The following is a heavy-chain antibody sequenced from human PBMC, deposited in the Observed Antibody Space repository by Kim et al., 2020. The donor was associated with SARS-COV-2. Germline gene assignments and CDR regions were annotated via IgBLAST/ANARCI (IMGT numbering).Heavy chain of an antibody. J-gene: IGHJ5*02. CDR2: ISGSGGST. CDR3: AKGSIMVRGVHNWFDP. V-gene: IGHV3-23*01. Sequence: GGSLRLSCAASGFTFSSYAMSWVRQAPGKGLEWVSAISGSGGSTYYADSVKGRFTISRDNSKNTLYLQMNSLRAEDTAVYYCAKGSIMVRGVHNWFDPWGQGTLVTVSS. D-gene: IGHD3-10*01. CDR1: GFTFSSYA.